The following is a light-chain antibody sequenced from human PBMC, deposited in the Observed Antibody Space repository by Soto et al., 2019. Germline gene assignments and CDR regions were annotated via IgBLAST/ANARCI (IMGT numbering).Light chain of an antibody. J-gene: IGKJ5*01. Sequence: AIQMTQSPSSLSASVVDRVTITCRASQGIRNDLGWYQQKPGKAPKLLIYAASSLLSGVPSRFSGSGSGTDFTLTISSLQPEDFATYYCQQANTLPTFGQGTRLEI. CDR3: QQANTLPT. V-gene: IGKV1-6*01. CDR2: AAS. CDR1: QGIRND.